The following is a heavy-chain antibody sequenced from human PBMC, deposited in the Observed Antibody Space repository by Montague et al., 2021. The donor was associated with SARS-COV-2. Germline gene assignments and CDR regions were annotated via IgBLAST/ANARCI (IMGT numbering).Heavy chain of an antibody. J-gene: IGHJ4*02. Sequence: SETLSLTCTVSGGSINSYYWSWIRQPPGKGLEWIGYIYYSGSTNYNPSPKSRVTISVDTSKNQFSLKLSSVTAADTVVYYCAREPDYGDYFDYWGQGTLVTVSS. CDR3: AREPDYGDYFDY. D-gene: IGHD4-17*01. CDR1: GGSINSYY. CDR2: IYYSGST. V-gene: IGHV4-59*01.